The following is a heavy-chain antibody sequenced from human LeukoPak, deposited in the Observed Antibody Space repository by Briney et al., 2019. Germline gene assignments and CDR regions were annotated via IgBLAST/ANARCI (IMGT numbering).Heavy chain of an antibody. CDR2: ISGSGGST. J-gene: IGHJ4*02. D-gene: IGHD6-19*01. V-gene: IGHV3-23*01. Sequence: HSGGSLRLSCAASGFTFSSYAMSWVRQAPGKGLEWVSAISGSGGSTYYADSVKGRFTISRDNSKNTLYLQMNSLRAEDTAVYYCAEVPSGWFFDYWGQGTLVTVSS. CDR3: AEVPSGWFFDY. CDR1: GFTFSSYA.